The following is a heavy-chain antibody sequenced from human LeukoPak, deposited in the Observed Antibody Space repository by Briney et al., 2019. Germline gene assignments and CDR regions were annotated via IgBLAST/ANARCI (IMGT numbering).Heavy chain of an antibody. V-gene: IGHV4-34*10. CDR1: GGSFRGYW. J-gene: IGHJ4*02. CDR3: AREGGFYRPLDY. D-gene: IGHD3-3*01. Sequence: PSETLSLTCAVYGGSFRGYWWSWIRQPPGKGLEWIGEVHLDGRTNYNPSLKSRLIMSVDLPENHISLKLTSVTAADTAVYYCAREGGFYRPLDYSGQGTLVTVSS. CDR2: VHLDGRT.